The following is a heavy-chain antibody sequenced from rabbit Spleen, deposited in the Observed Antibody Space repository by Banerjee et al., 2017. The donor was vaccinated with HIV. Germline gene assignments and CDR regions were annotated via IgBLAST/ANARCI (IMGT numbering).Heavy chain of an antibody. CDR2: IAGGSSAFT. V-gene: IGHV1S45*01. CDR3: ARDTGSSFLSYGMDL. Sequence: QEQLEESGGDLVKPGGTLTLTCTASGFSFTSSDYMCWVRQAPGKGLEWISCIAGGSSAFTYSATWAKGRFTISKTSSTTVTLQMTSLTVADTATYFCARDTGSSFLSYGMDLWGPGTLVTVS. J-gene: IGHJ6*01. D-gene: IGHD8-1*01. CDR1: GFSFTSSDY.